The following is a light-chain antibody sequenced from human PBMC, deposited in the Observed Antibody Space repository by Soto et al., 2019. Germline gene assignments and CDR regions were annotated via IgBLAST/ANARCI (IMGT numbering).Light chain of an antibody. V-gene: IGKV3-20*01. CDR3: QQYSSSPGLT. J-gene: IGKJ4*01. Sequence: EIVLTQSPGTLSLSPGERATISCRASQSVSSSYLAWYQQKPGQAPRLLIYGASSRATGIPDRFSGSGSGTDFPLTISRLEPEDFAVYYCQQYSSSPGLTFGGGTKVEIK. CDR1: QSVSSSY. CDR2: GAS.